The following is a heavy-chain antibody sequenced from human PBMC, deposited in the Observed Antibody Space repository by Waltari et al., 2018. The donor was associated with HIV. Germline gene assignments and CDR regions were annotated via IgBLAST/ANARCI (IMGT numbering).Heavy chain of an antibody. Sequence: QAQLVQSGAEVKKPGASVTVSCKASGYTFTSYDINWVRQATGQGLEWMGWMNPNSGDTDYAQKFQGRVTMTRNTSISTAYMELSSLRSEDMAVYYCARSYFPGSGYLGGWGQGTLVTVSS. CDR2: MNPNSGDT. J-gene: IGHJ4*02. CDR3: ARSYFPGSGYLGG. V-gene: IGHV1-8*01. CDR1: GYTFTSYD. D-gene: IGHD3-3*01.